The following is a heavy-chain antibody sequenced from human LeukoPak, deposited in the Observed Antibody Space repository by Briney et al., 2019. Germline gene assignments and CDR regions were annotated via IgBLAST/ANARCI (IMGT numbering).Heavy chain of an antibody. CDR2: IYYSGST. CDR3: ARDSSGERGNYYDSSGYYYTDAFDI. V-gene: IGHV4-39*07. Sequence: SETLCLTCAVSGGSISSSSYYWGWIRQPPGKGLEWIGSIYYSGSTYYNPSLKSRVTISVDTSKNQFSLKLSSVTAADTAVYYCARDSSGERGNYYDSSGYYYTDAFDIWGQGTMVTVSS. J-gene: IGHJ3*02. CDR1: GGSISSSSYY. D-gene: IGHD3-22*01.